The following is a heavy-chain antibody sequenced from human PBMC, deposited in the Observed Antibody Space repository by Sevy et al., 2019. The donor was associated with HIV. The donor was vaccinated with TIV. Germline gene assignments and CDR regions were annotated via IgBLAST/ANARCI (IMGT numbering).Heavy chain of an antibody. Sequence: GGSLRLSCAASGFTFSSYAMHWVRQAPGKGLEWVAVISYDGSNKYYADSVKGRFTISRDNSKNTLYLQMNSLRAEDTAVYYCARAPGGCSSTSCYTGAFDIWGQGTMVTVSS. D-gene: IGHD2-2*02. J-gene: IGHJ3*02. CDR2: ISYDGSNK. CDR1: GFTFSSYA. CDR3: ARAPGGCSSTSCYTGAFDI. V-gene: IGHV3-30*04.